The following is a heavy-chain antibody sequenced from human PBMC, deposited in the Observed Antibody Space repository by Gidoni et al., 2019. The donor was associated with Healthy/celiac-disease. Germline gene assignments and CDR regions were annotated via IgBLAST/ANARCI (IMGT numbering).Heavy chain of an antibody. CDR3: ARTDESSFSIGYGAFDP. CDR1: GGSFSGYY. J-gene: IGHJ5*02. D-gene: IGHD3-10*01. V-gene: IGHV4-34*01. Sequence: QVQLQQWGAGLLKPSETLSLTCAVYGGSFSGYYWSWIRQPPGKGLEWIGEINHSGSTNYNPSLKSRVTISVDTSKNQFSLKLSSVTAADTAVYYCARTDESSFSIGYGAFDPWGQGTLVTASS. CDR2: INHSGST.